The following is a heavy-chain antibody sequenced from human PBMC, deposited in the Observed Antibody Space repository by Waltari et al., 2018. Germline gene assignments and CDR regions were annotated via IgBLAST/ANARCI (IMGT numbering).Heavy chain of an antibody. CDR2: INHSGTT. CDR3: ARGYCSSTSCYRILRREGWFDP. CDR1: GGSLSGYY. J-gene: IGHJ5*02. Sequence: QVKLQQWGAGLLKHSETLYITCAVYGGSLSGYYWIWIRKPPGKGLEWIREINHSGTTNYNPSLKSRVTISVDTSKNQFSLKLSSVTAADTAVYYCARGYCSSTSCYRILRREGWFDPWGQGTLVTVSS. V-gene: IGHV4-34*01. D-gene: IGHD2-2*01.